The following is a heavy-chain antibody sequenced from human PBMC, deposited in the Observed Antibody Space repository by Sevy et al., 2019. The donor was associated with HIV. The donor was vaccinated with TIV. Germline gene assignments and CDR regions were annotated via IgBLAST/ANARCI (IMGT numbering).Heavy chain of an antibody. D-gene: IGHD2-15*01. CDR2: ISYDGSNK. CDR1: GFTFSSYA. CDR3: ASPDVVVVAAYRFDY. J-gene: IGHJ4*02. Sequence: GRSLRLSCAASGFTFSSYAMHWVRQAPGKGLEWVAVISYDGSNKYYADSVKGRFTISRDNSKNTLYLQMNSLRAEDTAVYYCASPDVVVVAAYRFDYWGQGTLVTVSS. V-gene: IGHV3-30*04.